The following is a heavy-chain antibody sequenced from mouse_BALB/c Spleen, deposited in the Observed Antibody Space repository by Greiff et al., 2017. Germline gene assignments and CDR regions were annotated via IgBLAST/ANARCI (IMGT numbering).Heavy chain of an antibody. J-gene: IGHJ4*01. Sequence: EVHLVASGGDLVKPGGSLKLSRPASGFTFSSHGMSWGRQTADKRLEWVATICSGGSYTYYPDSVKGRFTISRDHAKNNLYLQISSLKAEDKAMSYCARGVKNCGQFAYYYAMDYWGQGTSVTGSS. CDR2: ICSGGSYT. CDR3: ARGVKNCGQFAYYYAMDY. V-gene: IGHV5-6*01. CDR1: GFTFSSHG. D-gene: IGHD3-3*01.